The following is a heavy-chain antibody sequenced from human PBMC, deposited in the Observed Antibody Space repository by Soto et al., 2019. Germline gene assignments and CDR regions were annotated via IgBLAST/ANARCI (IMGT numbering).Heavy chain of an antibody. CDR2: ISSSGSTI. J-gene: IGHJ4*02. Sequence: GGSLRLSCAASGFTFSDYYMSWIRQAPGKGLEWVSYISSSGSTIYYADSVKGRFTISRDNAKNSLYLQMNSLRAEDTAVYYCARDAQPDYDYVWGSYRPRPPFDYWGQGXLVTVSS. CDR1: GFTFSDYY. D-gene: IGHD3-16*02. V-gene: IGHV3-11*01. CDR3: ARDAQPDYDYVWGSYRPRPPFDY.